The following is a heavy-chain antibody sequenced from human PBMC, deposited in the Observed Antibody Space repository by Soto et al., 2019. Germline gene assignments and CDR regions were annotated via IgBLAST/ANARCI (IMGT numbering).Heavy chain of an antibody. CDR3: ARDPPGWGYFDY. V-gene: IGHV4-31*03. D-gene: IGHD1-26*01. CDR2: IYYSGST. J-gene: IGHJ4*02. Sequence: PSETLSLTCTVSGGSISSGGYYWSWIRQHPGKGLEWIGYIYYSGSTYYNPSLKSRVTISVDTSKNQFSLKLSSVTTADTAVYYCARDPPGWGYFDYWGQGTLVTVSS. CDR1: GGSISSGGYY.